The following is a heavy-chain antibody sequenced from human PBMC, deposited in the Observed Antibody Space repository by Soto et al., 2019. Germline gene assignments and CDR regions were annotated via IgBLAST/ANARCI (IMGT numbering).Heavy chain of an antibody. CDR2: IFSSGTT. D-gene: IGHD3-16*01. J-gene: IGHJ6*02. CDR1: GDPLGSGNKY. Sequence: PSGTLSPPFTVSGDPLGSGNKYLGWIRQGPGKGLEWIGYIFSSGTTYYNPSLKSRLTMSLDTSQNQFSLKLNSVTAADTAVYFCARVPSPFDFYYAMDVWGQGTTVTVSS. V-gene: IGHV4-30-4*02. CDR3: ARVPSPFDFYYAMDV.